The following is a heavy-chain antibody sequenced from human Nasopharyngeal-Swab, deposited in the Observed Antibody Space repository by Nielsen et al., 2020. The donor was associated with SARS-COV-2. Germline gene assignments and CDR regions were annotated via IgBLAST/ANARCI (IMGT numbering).Heavy chain of an antibody. CDR3: AREFGDTFDY. V-gene: IGHV4-59*01. D-gene: IGHD2-21*01. Sequence: GSLRLSCTVSGGSISSYYWSWIRQPAGKGLEWIGYLYHSGSTNYNPSLKSRVTISVDTSKNQFSLKLSSVTAADTAVYYCAREFGDTFDYWGQGTLVTVSS. CDR2: LYHSGST. CDR1: GGSISSYY. J-gene: IGHJ4*02.